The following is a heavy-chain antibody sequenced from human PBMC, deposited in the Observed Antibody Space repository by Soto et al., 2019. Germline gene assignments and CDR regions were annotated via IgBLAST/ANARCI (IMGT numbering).Heavy chain of an antibody. D-gene: IGHD3-9*01. CDR2: ISWNSGSI. CDR1: GFTFDDYA. J-gene: IGHJ3*02. Sequence: EVQLVESGGGLVQPGRSLRLSCAASGFTFDDYAMHWVRQAPGKGLEWVSGISWNSGSIGYADSVKGRFTISRDNAKNSLYLQMNSLRAEDTXLXYCAKXXDYDILTGYYSDAFDIWGQGTMVTVSS. V-gene: IGHV3-9*01. CDR3: AKXXDYDILTGYYSDAFDI.